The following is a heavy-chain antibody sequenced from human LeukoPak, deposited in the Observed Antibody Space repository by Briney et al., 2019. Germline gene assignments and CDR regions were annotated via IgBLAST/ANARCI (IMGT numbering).Heavy chain of an antibody. J-gene: IGHJ3*02. V-gene: IGHV1-18*01. CDR1: GYTFTSYG. Sequence: ASVKVSCKASGYTFTSYGISWVRQAPGQGLEWMGWISAYNGNTNYAQKLQGRVTMTTDTSTSTAYMELRSLRSDDTAVYYCARSRGGVGAKAHDAFDIWGQGTMVTVSS. CDR3: ARSRGGVGAKAHDAFDI. CDR2: ISAYNGNT. D-gene: IGHD1-26*01.